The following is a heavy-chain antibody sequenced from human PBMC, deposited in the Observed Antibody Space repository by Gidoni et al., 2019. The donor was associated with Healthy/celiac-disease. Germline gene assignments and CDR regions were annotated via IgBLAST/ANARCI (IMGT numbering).Heavy chain of an antibody. J-gene: IGHJ5*02. Sequence: EVQLLESGGGLVQPGGALRLCGAASGFTVSSYAMSWVRQAQGKGLEWVSAISGSGVSTYYADSVTGRFTISRDNSKNTLYLQMNSLRAADTAVYYCAKSFAGATTSWFDPWGQGTLVTVSS. CDR1: GFTVSSYA. CDR2: ISGSGVST. V-gene: IGHV3-23*01. D-gene: IGHD1-26*01. CDR3: AKSFAGATTSWFDP.